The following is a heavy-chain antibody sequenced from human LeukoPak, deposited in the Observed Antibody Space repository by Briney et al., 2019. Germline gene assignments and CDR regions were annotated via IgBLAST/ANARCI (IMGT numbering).Heavy chain of an antibody. J-gene: IGHJ5*02. CDR3: ARGVWHYYESENYYLNWFDP. CDR2: IDPSGGST. CDR1: GYSFASYY. V-gene: IGHV1-46*01. D-gene: IGHD3-10*01. Sequence: ASVKVSCKASGYSFASYYMHWVRQVPGQGLEWMGIIDPSGGSTTYTQKFQGRVTLTRDISTSTVYMELSSLKSEDTAVYYCARGVWHYYESENYYLNWFDPWGQGTLVTVSS.